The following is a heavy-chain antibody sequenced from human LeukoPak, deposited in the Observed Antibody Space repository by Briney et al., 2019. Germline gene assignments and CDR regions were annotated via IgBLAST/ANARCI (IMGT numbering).Heavy chain of an antibody. CDR1: GFTFSSYS. D-gene: IGHD6-19*01. CDR2: VSSSSSYI. J-gene: IGHJ4*02. CDR3: ARDKYSSGWYYFDY. Sequence: GGSLRLSCAASGFTFSSYSMNWVRQAPGKGLEWVSSVSSSSSYIYYADSVKGRFTISRDNAKNSLYLQMNSLRAEDTAVYYCARDKYSSGWYYFDYWGQGTLVTVSS. V-gene: IGHV3-21*01.